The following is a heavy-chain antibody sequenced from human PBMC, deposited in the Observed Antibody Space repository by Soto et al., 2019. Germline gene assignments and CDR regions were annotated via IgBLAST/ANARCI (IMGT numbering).Heavy chain of an antibody. CDR2: IYHSGST. V-gene: IGHV4-30-2*01. J-gene: IGHJ6*02. CDR3: ARAAGLGYCSSTSCYVYYGMDV. CDR1: GGSISSGGYS. Sequence: QLQLQESGSGLVKPSQTLSLTCAVSGGSISSGGYSWSWIRQPPGKGLEWIGYIYHSGSTYYNPSLKSRVTISVDRSKNPFSLKLSSVTAADTAVYYCARAAGLGYCSSTSCYVYYGMDVWGQGTTVTVSS. D-gene: IGHD2-2*01.